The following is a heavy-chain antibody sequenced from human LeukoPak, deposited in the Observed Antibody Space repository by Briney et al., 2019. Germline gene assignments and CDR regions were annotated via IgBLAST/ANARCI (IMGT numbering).Heavy chain of an antibody. Sequence: GGSLRLSCAASGFTFSSYWMHWVRQAPGKGLVWVSRIDTDEGSTSYADSVRGRFTISRDNAKNTLYLQMNSLRAEDTAVYYCARGGGSSWEIDYWGQGTLVTVSS. V-gene: IGHV3-74*01. CDR1: GFTFSSYW. CDR2: IDTDEGST. D-gene: IGHD6-13*01. CDR3: ARGGGSSWEIDY. J-gene: IGHJ4*02.